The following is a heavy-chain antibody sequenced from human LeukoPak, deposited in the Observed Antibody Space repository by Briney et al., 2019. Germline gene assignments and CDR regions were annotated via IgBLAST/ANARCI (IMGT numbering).Heavy chain of an antibody. CDR3: ARVLDSNYNY. D-gene: IGHD4-11*01. J-gene: IGHJ4*02. CDR1: GGTFNSYA. V-gene: IGHV1-69*04. CDR2: IIPILGIA. Sequence: SVKVSCKASGGTFNSYAISWVRQAPGQGLEWMGRIIPILGIANYAQKFQGRVTITADKSTSTAYMELSSLRSEDTAVYYCARVLDSNYNYWGQGTLVTVSS.